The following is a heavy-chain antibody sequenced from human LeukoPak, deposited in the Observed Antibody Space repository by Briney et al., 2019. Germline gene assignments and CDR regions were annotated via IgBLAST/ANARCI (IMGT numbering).Heavy chain of an antibody. J-gene: IGHJ6*04. D-gene: IGHD3-9*01. CDR1: GFTFNNYA. V-gene: IGHV3-23*01. Sequence: GGSLTLSCAASGFTFNNYAMTWVRQAPGKGLEWVSAIDARGDDTFYADFVRGRFTVSRDNVKNMVHLQMNSLRAEDSAFYYCAKSLRYFYGVDVWGRGPPVTVSS. CDR3: AKSLRYFYGVDV. CDR2: IDARGDDT.